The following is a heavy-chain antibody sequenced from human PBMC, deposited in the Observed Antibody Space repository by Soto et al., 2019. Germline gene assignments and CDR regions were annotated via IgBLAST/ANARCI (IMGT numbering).Heavy chain of an antibody. CDR1: GGPISGYY. CDR3: AANWRGAYEGLFDL. V-gene: IGHV4-4*07. D-gene: IGHD1-1*01. CDR2: IYSAGTT. Sequence: QVQLRESGPGLVKPSETLSLTCNVSGGPISGYYWNWVRQPAGKGLEWIGRIYSAGTTDPNPSLKRRVIMSVDTSSNQFSLKLLSVTAADTAVYYCAANWRGAYEGLFDLWGQGPTVTVSS. J-gene: IGHJ3*01.